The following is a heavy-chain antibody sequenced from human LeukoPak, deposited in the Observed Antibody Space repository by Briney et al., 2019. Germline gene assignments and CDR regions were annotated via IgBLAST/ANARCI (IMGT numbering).Heavy chain of an antibody. Sequence: ASETLSLTCTVSGGSISSYYWSWIRQPPGKGLEWIGYIYYGGSTNYNPSLKSRVTISVDTSKNQFSLKLSSVTAADTAVYYCARVGTYGSGSYLSWLDYWGQGTLVTVSS. CDR2: IYYGGST. CDR1: GGSISSYY. CDR3: ARVGTYGSGSYLSWLDY. J-gene: IGHJ4*02. V-gene: IGHV4-59*01. D-gene: IGHD3-10*01.